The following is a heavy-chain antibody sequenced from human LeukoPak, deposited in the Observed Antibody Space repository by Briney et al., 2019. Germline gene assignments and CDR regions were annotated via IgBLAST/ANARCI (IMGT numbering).Heavy chain of an antibody. D-gene: IGHD1-1*01. V-gene: IGHV4-39*07. J-gene: IGHJ6*03. CDR2: IYYSGST. CDR3: AREMSGAYYYYMDV. CDR1: GGSISSSSYY. Sequence: SETLSLTCTVSGGSISSSSYYWGWIRQPPGKGLEWIGSIYYSGSTYYNPSLKSRVTISVDTSKNQFSLKLSSVTAADTAVYYCAREMSGAYYYYMDVWGKGTTVTVSS.